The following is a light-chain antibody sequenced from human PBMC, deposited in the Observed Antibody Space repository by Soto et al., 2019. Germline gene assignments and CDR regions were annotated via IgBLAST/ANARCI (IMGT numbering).Light chain of an antibody. J-gene: IGLJ3*02. CDR1: SSDVGSYNL. Sequence: QSVLTQPASVSGSPGQSITISCTGTSSDVGSYNLVSWYQHHPGKAPKLMIYEGSKRPSGVSNRFSGSKSGNTASLTISGLQAEDEADYYFCSYAGTRLVFGGGTQLTVL. V-gene: IGLV2-23*01. CDR2: EGS. CDR3: CSYAGTRLV.